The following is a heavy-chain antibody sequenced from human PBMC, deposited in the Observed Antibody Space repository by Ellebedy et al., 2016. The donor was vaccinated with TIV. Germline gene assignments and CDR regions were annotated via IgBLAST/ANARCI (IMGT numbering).Heavy chain of an antibody. D-gene: IGHD2-2*01. CDR3: ARSVVPATPRSGMDV. J-gene: IGHJ6*02. Sequence: ASVKVSCKASGYTFSSYGISWVRQPPGRGLGWIGWISGYNGHTNYAQKFQDRLTMTSDTSISTAYMELSRLRSDDTAVYYCARSVVPATPRSGMDVWGQGTTVTVSS. CDR1: GYTFSSYG. V-gene: IGHV1-18*01. CDR2: ISGYNGHT.